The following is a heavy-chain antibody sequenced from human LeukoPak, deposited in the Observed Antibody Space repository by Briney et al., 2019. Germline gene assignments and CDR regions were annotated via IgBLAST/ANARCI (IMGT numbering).Heavy chain of an antibody. CDR2: IWYDGSNK. CDR3: TTDHDTSSWTFIY. CDR1: GFTFSSYG. D-gene: IGHD6-13*01. V-gene: IGHV3-33*01. Sequence: GRSLRLSCAASGFTFSSYGMHWVRQAPGKGLEWVAVIWYDGSNKYYADSVKGRFTISRDNSKNTLFLQMNSLKTEDTAVYYCTTDHDTSSWTFIYWGQGTLDTVSS. J-gene: IGHJ4*02.